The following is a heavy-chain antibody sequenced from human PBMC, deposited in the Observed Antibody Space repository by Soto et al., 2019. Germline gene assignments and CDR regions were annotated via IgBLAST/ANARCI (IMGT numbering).Heavy chain of an antibody. V-gene: IGHV4-4*07. CDR2: IYTSGST. J-gene: IGHJ5*02. D-gene: IGHD6-13*01. Sequence: LSLTCTVSGGSISSYYWSWIRQPAGKGLEWIGRIYTSGSTNYNPSLKSRVTMSVDTSKNQFSLKLSSVTAANTAVYYCARDIAAAGTNWFDPWGQGTLVTVSS. CDR3: ARDIAAAGTNWFDP. CDR1: GGSISSYY.